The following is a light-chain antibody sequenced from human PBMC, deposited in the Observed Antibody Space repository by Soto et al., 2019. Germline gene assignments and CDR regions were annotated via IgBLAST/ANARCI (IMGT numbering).Light chain of an antibody. CDR2: DVS. Sequence: QSVLTQPASVSGSPGQSITISCTGTSSDVGGYNYVSWYQQHPGKAPKLMIYDVSNRPSGVSNRFSGSKSGNTASLTISGLQAEDEADYYCSSYTSSNTLEVVFGGGTQLTVL. J-gene: IGLJ2*01. CDR3: SSYTSSNTLEVV. CDR1: SSDVGGYNY. V-gene: IGLV2-14*03.